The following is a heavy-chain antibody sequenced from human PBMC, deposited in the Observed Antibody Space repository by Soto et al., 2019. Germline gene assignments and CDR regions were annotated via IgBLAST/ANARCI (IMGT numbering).Heavy chain of an antibody. CDR2: IYYSGST. Sequence: PSETLSLTCTVSGGSISSYYWSWIRQPPGKGLEWIGYIYYSGSTNYNPSLKSRVTISVDTSKNQFSLKLSSVTAADTAVYYCARDREGAATSYFDYWGQGTLVTVSS. V-gene: IGHV4-59*01. J-gene: IGHJ4*02. CDR1: GGSISSYY. D-gene: IGHD2-15*01. CDR3: ARDREGAATSYFDY.